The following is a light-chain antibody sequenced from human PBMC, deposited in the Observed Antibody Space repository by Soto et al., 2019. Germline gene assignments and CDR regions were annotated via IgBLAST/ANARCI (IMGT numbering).Light chain of an antibody. CDR2: DND. V-gene: IGLV1-51*01. Sequence: SVLTQPPSVSAAPGQKVTISCSGSNSNIGNNYVSWYQQLPGTAPKLLIYDNDVRPSGIPDRFSGSKSGTSATLDITGLQTGDEADYYCGTWDSSLSAVFGGGTQLTVL. CDR1: NSNIGNNY. J-gene: IGLJ2*01. CDR3: GTWDSSLSAV.